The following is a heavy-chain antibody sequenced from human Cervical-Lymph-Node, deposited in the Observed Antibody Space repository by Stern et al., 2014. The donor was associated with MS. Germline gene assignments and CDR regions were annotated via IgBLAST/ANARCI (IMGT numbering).Heavy chain of an antibody. V-gene: IGHV3-21*01. CDR1: GFTFRSYR. Sequence: EVQLVESGGGLVKPGGSLRLSCAASGFTFRSYRMNWVRQAPGKGLEWVSSISNSSSYIYYAESVKGRFTISRDNSKNSLYLQMNSLRAEDTAVYYCAREGYCDYHWYYYGMDVWGQGTTVTVSS. CDR3: AREGYCDYHWYYYGMDV. CDR2: ISNSSSYI. D-gene: IGHD4-17*01. J-gene: IGHJ6*02.